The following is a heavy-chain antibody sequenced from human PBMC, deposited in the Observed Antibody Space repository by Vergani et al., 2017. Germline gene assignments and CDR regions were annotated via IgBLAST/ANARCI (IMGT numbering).Heavy chain of an antibody. V-gene: IGHV3-30*02. CDR2: VLFDGSNE. CDR3: ARDLAYCHEGSCAL. D-gene: IGHD2-15*01. CDR1: GFTFNRSG. Sequence: QVQLVQSGGGVVQPGGSLRLSCVASGFTFNRSGMQWVRQAPGKGLEWVAYVLFDGSNEYYADSVKGRFIVSGDNSNDALYLQMNSLRTDDTAVYYCARDLAYCHEGSCALWGQGSVVTVSS. J-gene: IGHJ4*02.